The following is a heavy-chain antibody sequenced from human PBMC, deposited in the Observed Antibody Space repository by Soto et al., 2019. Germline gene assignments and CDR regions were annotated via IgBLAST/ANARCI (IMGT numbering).Heavy chain of an antibody. Sequence: ASVKVSCKVSGHSLPELSIHWVGPGPGEGLEWMGGIDHEHGHNNYAQKFQGRLTLTQDTSTDPDYMKLSNLRSDDTVVYHCATESNSRKLLIRPHIDSWGRGTLVTVSS. CDR1: GHSLPELS. D-gene: IGHD2-21*01. CDR2: IDHEHGHN. CDR3: ATESNSRKLLIRPHIDS. J-gene: IGHJ4*02. V-gene: IGHV1-24*01.